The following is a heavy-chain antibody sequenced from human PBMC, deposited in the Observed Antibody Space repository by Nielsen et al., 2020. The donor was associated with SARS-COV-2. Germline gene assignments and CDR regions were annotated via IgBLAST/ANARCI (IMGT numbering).Heavy chain of an antibody. V-gene: IGHV6-1*01. CDR3: ARVSYYGSGSYYNSPLDY. CDR2: TYYRSKWYN. D-gene: IGHD3-10*01. J-gene: IGHJ4*02. Sequence: WIRQSPSRGLEWLGRTYYRSKWYNDYAVPVKSRITINPDTSKNQFSLQLNSVTPEDTAVYYCARVSYYGSGSYYNSPLDYWGQGTLVTVSS.